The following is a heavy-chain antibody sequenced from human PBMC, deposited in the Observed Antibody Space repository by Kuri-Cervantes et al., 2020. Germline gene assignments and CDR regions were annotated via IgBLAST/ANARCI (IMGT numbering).Heavy chain of an antibody. CDR2: ISYDGSNR. J-gene: IGHJ6*02. D-gene: IGHD1-26*01. V-gene: IGHV3-30*18. Sequence: GGFLRLSCPASGFTFTSYGMHWVRQAPGRGLEWVAVISYDGSNRYYADSVKGRFTISRDNSKNTLYLQMNSLRAEDTAVYYFAEDWGYSGSYGVISYYYGMDVWGQGTTVTVSS. CDR3: AEDWGYSGSYGVISYYYGMDV. CDR1: GFTFTSYG.